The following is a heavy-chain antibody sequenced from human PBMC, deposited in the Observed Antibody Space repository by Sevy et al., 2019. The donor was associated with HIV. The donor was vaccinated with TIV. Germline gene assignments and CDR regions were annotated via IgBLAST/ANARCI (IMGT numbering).Heavy chain of an antibody. V-gene: IGHV3-11*04. D-gene: IGHD3-16*02. CDR3: AREMSDDYVWGSYRYLDY. CDR1: GITFSDYH. Sequence: GGSLRLSCAASGITFSDYHMTWNRQAPGKGLEWVSYISRSGVAIDYADSVKGRFTISRDNAENSLYLQMNSLRAEDTAVYYCAREMSDDYVWGSYRYLDYWGQRTLVTVSS. J-gene: IGHJ4*02. CDR2: ISRSGVAI.